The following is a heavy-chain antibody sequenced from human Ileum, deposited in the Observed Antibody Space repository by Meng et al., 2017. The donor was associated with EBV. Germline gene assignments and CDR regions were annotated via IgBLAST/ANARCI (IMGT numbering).Heavy chain of an antibody. CDR2: IYYNTNT. CDR3: ARKFSVVGSTDGWFDP. J-gene: IGHJ5*02. CDR1: AESIISNDW. D-gene: IGHD2-8*01. Sequence: QVQLQQAGQGLLKPWGTRSLTCAVSAESIISNDWWSWVRQPPGKGLEWIGEIYYNTNTNYNPSLKGRVTMSVDTSQNQFSLTLSSVTAADTAVYFCARKFSVVGSTDGWFDPWGQGTLVTVSS. V-gene: IGHV4-4*02.